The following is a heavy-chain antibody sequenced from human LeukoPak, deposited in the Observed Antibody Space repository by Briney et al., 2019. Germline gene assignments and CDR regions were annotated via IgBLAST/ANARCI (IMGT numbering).Heavy chain of an antibody. V-gene: IGHV3-30*04. CDR1: GFTFSSYA. CDR2: ISYDGSNK. CDR3: ARDEGRYSYGFGRYFDY. J-gene: IGHJ4*02. Sequence: GRSLRLSCAASGFTFSSYAMHWVRQAPGKGLEWVAVISYDGSNKYYADSVKGRFTISRDNSKNTLYLQMNSLRAEDTAVYYCARDEGRYSYGFGRYFDYWGQGTLVTVSS. D-gene: IGHD5-18*01.